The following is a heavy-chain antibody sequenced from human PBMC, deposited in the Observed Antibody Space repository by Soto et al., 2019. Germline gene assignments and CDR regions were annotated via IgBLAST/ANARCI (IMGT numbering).Heavy chain of an antibody. D-gene: IGHD3-10*01. CDR1: GYTFTSYY. J-gene: IGHJ3*02. CDR2: INPSGGST. Sequence: ASVKVSCKASGYTFTSYYMHWVRQAPGQGLEWMGIINPSGGSTSYAQKFQGRVTMTRDTSTSTVYMELSSLRSEDTAVYYCARAKLYGSGSYYKLGPAFDISGQGTMVTVSS. V-gene: IGHV1-46*03. CDR3: ARAKLYGSGSYYKLGPAFDI.